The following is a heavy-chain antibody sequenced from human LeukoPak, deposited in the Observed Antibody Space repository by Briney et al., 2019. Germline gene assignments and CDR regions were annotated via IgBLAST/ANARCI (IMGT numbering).Heavy chain of an antibody. D-gene: IGHD1-26*01. CDR3: AREDSGSYFDY. CDR2: IKQDGSEE. CDR1: GFTFSTVW. V-gene: IGHV3-7*01. Sequence: PGRSLRLSCAASGFTFSTVWMTCVRQAAGKGLKGVANIKQDGSEENYVESVKGRFTIFRDNAKNSLYLQMNSLRAEDAAVYYCAREDSGSYFDYWGQGILVTVSS. J-gene: IGHJ4*02.